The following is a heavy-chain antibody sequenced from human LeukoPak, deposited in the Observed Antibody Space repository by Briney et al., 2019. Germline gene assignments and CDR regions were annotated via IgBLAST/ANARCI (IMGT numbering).Heavy chain of an antibody. CDR1: GYTFTGYY. CDR3: AREAYASGSFRTDYYYMDV. J-gene: IGHJ6*03. Sequence: ASVKVSCKASGYTFTGYYMHWVRQAPGQGLEWMGWINPNSGGTNYAQKFQGRVTMTRDTSISTAYMELGRLISDDTAVYYCAREAYASGSFRTDYYYMDVWGKGTTVTISS. V-gene: IGHV1-2*02. CDR2: INPNSGGT. D-gene: IGHD3-10*01.